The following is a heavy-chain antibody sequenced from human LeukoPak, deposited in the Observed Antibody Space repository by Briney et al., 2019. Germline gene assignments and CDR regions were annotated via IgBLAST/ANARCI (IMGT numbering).Heavy chain of an antibody. CDR1: GFIFSDYW. Sequence: GGSLRISCAASGFIFSDYWMSWVRQAPGKGLEWVANIKQDGSARFYVNSVKGRFTISRDNARNSLYLQMNSLRVEDTAVYYCARRYFDYWGQGTLVTVSS. CDR3: ARRYFDY. CDR2: IKQDGSAR. V-gene: IGHV3-7*03. J-gene: IGHJ4*02.